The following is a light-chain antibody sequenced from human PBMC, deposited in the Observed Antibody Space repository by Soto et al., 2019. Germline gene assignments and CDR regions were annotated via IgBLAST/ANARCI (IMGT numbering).Light chain of an antibody. V-gene: IGKV3-20*01. CDR3: QQYGSSSWT. CDR1: QSVSSTY. J-gene: IGKJ1*01. CDR2: GAS. Sequence: EMVLTQSPGTLSLSPGERATLSCRASQSVSSTYLAWYQQQPGQAPRLLIYGASNRATGIPDRFSGSGSGTDFTLTISRLEPEDFAVYYCQQYGSSSWTFGQGTTGDIK.